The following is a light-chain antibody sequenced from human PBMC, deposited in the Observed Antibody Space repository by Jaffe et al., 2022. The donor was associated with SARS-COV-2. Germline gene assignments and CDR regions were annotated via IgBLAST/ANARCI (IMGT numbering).Light chain of an antibody. V-gene: IGKV1-39*01. CDR3: QQNYNTLRT. Sequence: DIQMTQSPSSLSASVGDRVTITCRASQSISTYLNWYQQKPGKAPKVLIYAASILQSGVPSRFSGSGSGTDFTLTISSLQPDDFAAYYCQQNYNTLRTFGQGTKLEIK. CDR2: AAS. J-gene: IGKJ2*01. CDR1: QSISTY.